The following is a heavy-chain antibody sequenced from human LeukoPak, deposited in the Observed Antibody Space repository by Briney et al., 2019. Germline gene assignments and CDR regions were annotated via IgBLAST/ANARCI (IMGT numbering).Heavy chain of an antibody. CDR1: GFTFSSYG. J-gene: IGHJ4*02. Sequence: GGSLRLSCAASGFTFSSYGMHWVRQAPGKGLEWVAVIWYDGSNKYYADSVKGRFTISRDNSKNTLYLQMNSLRAEDTAVYYCAKGAGLGNYVSNYWGQGTLVTVSS. V-gene: IGHV3-33*06. CDR3: AKGAGLGNYVSNY. D-gene: IGHD3-16*01. CDR2: IWYDGSNK.